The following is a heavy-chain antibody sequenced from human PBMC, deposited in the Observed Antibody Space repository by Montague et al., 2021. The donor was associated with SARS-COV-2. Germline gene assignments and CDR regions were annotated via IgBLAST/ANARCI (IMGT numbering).Heavy chain of an antibody. D-gene: IGHD3-10*01. J-gene: IGHJ4*02. Sequence: SETLSLTCAVYGGSFSGYYWSWIRQPPGKGLEWIGEINHSGSTNXNPSLKSRVTISVDTSKNQFSLKLSSVTAADTAVYYCARVRAVLLWFGESTYFDYWGQGTLVTVSS. V-gene: IGHV4-34*01. CDR2: INHSGST. CDR3: ARVRAVLLWFGESTYFDY. CDR1: GGSFSGYY.